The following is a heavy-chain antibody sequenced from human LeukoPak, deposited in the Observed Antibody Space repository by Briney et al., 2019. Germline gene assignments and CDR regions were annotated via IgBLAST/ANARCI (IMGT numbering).Heavy chain of an antibody. CDR2: INHSGST. V-gene: IGHV4-34*01. CDR3: ARVSGDSLPRY. Sequence: SETLSLTCAVYGGSFSGYYWSWIRQPPGKGLEWIGEINHSGSTNYNPSLKSRVTISVDTSKNQFSLKLSSVTAADTAVYYCARVSGDSLPRYWGQGTPVTVSS. CDR1: GGSFSGYY. J-gene: IGHJ4*02. D-gene: IGHD4-17*01.